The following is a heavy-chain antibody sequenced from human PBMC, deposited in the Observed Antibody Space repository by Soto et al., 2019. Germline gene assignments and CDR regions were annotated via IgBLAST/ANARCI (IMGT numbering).Heavy chain of an antibody. CDR1: GFMFNDYY. CDR2: ISSGSSTI. CDR3: ATSSGALAASFPYYFDY. J-gene: IGHJ4*02. D-gene: IGHD6-25*01. V-gene: IGHV3-11*01. Sequence: GGSLRLSCAAAGFMFNDYYMTWIRQAPGKGLEWVSYISSGSSTIFYAHSVRGRFTISRDNAKNSLYLQMNSLRAEDTAVYYCATSSGALAASFPYYFDYWGQGTLVTVSS.